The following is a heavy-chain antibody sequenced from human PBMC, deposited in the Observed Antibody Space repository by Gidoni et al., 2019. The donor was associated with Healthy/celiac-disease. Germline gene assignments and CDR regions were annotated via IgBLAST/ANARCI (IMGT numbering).Heavy chain of an antibody. J-gene: IGHJ4*02. CDR3: AKVGSIVGATTHFDY. Sequence: VQLVESGGGLVQPGRSLRLSCAASGFTFDDYAMHWVRQAPGKGLEWVSGISWNSGSIGYADSVKGRFTISRDNAKNSLYLQMNSLRAEDTALYYCAKVGSIVGATTHFDYWGQGTLVTVSS. CDR2: ISWNSGSI. V-gene: IGHV3-9*01. D-gene: IGHD1-26*01. CDR1: GFTFDDYA.